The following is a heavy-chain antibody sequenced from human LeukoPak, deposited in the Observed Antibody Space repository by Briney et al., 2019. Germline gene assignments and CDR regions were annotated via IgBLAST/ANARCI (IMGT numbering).Heavy chain of an antibody. CDR1: GGSLSGYY. CDR2: INHSGST. J-gene: IGHJ6*02. Sequence: SETLSLTCAVYGGSLSGYYWSWIRQPPGKGLEWIGEINHSGSTNYNPSLKSRVTISVDTSKNQFSLKLSSVTAADTAVYYCARGRYYYGSGPYGMDVWGQGTTVTVSS. CDR3: ARGRYYYGSGPYGMDV. V-gene: IGHV4-34*01. D-gene: IGHD3-10*01.